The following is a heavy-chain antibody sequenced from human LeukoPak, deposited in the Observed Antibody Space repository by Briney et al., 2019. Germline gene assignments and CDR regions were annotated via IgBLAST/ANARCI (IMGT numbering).Heavy chain of an antibody. Sequence: PSETLSLTCTASGGSISSYYWSWIRKPAGKGLEWIGRIYTSGGTNYNPSLKSRVTMSVDTSKNQFSLKLSSVTAADTAVYYCARVGATTPYYYMDVWGKGTTVTVSS. CDR3: ARVGATTPYYYMDV. D-gene: IGHD1-26*01. J-gene: IGHJ6*03. CDR1: GGSISSYY. V-gene: IGHV4-4*07. CDR2: IYTSGGT.